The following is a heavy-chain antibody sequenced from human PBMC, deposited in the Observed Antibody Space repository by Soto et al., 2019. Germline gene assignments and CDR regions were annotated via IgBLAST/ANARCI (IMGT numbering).Heavy chain of an antibody. V-gene: IGHV4-59*01. CDR1: GGSISSYY. Sequence: SETLSLTCTVSGGSISSYYWSWIRQHPGKGLEWIGYIYYSGSTTYNPSLKSRVTISVDTSKNQFSLKLSSVTAADTAMYYCSRTGSGWYLFDYWGQGTLVTVSS. CDR3: SRTGSGWYLFDY. J-gene: IGHJ4*02. D-gene: IGHD6-19*01. CDR2: IYYSGST.